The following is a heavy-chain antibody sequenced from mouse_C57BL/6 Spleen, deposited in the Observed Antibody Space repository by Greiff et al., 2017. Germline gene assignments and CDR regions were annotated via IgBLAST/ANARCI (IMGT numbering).Heavy chain of an antibody. CDR1: GYTFTSYW. V-gene: IGHV1-69*01. Sequence: QVQLQQPGAELVMPGASVKLSCKASGYTFTSYWMHWVKQRPGQGLEWIGEIDPSDSYTNYTQKFKGKSTLTVDTSSSTAYMQLSSLTSEDAAVYYCARGAPTYYIDYWGQGTTLTVSS. D-gene: IGHD2-10*01. CDR3: ARGAPTYYIDY. CDR2: IDPSDSYT. J-gene: IGHJ2*01.